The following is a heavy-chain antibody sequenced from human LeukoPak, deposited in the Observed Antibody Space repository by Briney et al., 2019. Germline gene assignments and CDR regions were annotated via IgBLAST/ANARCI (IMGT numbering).Heavy chain of an antibody. D-gene: IGHD2-15*01. CDR2: INHSGST. Sequence: SETLSLTCAVYGGSFSGYYWSWIRQPPGKGLEWIGEINHSGSTNYNPSLKSRVTISVDTSKNQFSLKLSSVTAADTAVYYCARVAATLYYYYYYYMDVWGKGTTVTVSS. V-gene: IGHV4-34*01. CDR1: GGSFSGYY. J-gene: IGHJ6*03. CDR3: ARVAATLYYYYYYYMDV.